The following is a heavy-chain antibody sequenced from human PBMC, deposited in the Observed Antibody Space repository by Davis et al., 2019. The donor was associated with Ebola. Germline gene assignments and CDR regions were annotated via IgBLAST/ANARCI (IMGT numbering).Heavy chain of an antibody. CDR2: ISYDGSNK. CDR1: GFTFSSYG. Sequence: GESLKISCAASGFTFSSYGMHWVRQAPGKGLEWVAVISYDGSNKYYADSVKGRFTISRDNSKNTLYLQMNSLRAEDTAVYYCAKDLSYGDYFDYWGQGTLVTVSS. D-gene: IGHD4-17*01. CDR3: AKDLSYGDYFDY. V-gene: IGHV3-30*18. J-gene: IGHJ4*02.